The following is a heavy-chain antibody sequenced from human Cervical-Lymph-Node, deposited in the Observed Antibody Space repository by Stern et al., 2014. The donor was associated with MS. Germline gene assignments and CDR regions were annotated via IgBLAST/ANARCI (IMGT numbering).Heavy chain of an antibody. D-gene: IGHD2-8*01. CDR2: ISADSGNT. CDR3: ARDKMHAFDY. V-gene: IGHV1-18*01. CDR1: GYTFTTYG. Sequence: VQLLESGTEVKKPGASVLVSCKASGYTFTTYGITWVRQAPGQGLECMGWISADSGNTKYAQKFQDRVTMTRDTTTGTAYMEVRSLRSEDTAVYYCARDKMHAFDYWGQGTQVTVPS. J-gene: IGHJ4*02.